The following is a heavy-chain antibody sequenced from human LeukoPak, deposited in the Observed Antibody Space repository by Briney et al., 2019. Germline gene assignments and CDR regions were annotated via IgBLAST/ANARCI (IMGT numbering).Heavy chain of an antibody. J-gene: IGHJ3*02. CDR3: ARIYPAITPHDAFDI. V-gene: IGHV4-59*01. CDR2: IFYSGST. D-gene: IGHD1-14*01. CDR1: GGSISSYY. Sequence: SETLSVTCTVSGGSISSYYWSWIRQPPGKRLEWIGYIFYSGSTNCNPSLKSRVTISLDTSKNQFSLILGSVTAADTAVYYCARIYPAITPHDAFDIWGQGTMVTVSS.